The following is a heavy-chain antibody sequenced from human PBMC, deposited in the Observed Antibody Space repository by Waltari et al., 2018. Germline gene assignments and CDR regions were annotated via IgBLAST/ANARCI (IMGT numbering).Heavy chain of an antibody. CDR2: IYPGDSET. Sequence: EVQLVQSGAEVKKPGESLKISCKGSGYSFTSYWIGWVRQMPGKGLEWMGLIYPGDSETRYSPSFQGHVTISADKSISTADLQWSSLKASDTAMYYWARGNTWFREHDGMDVWGQGTTVTVSS. CDR3: ARGNTWFREHDGMDV. J-gene: IGHJ6*02. CDR1: GYSFTSYW. D-gene: IGHD3-10*01. V-gene: IGHV5-51*03.